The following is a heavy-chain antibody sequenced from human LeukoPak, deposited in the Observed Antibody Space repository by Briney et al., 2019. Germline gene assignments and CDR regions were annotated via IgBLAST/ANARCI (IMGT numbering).Heavy chain of an antibody. CDR2: ISAYNGNT. J-gene: IGHJ5*02. Sequence: ASVKVSCKASGYTFTSYGISWVRQAPGQGLEWMGWISAYNGNTNYGQKLQGRVTMTTDTSTSTAYMELRSLRSDDTAVYYCARDGERLVRISWFDPWGQGTLVTVSS. CDR1: GYTFTSYG. D-gene: IGHD6-13*01. CDR3: ARDGERLVRISWFDP. V-gene: IGHV1-18*01.